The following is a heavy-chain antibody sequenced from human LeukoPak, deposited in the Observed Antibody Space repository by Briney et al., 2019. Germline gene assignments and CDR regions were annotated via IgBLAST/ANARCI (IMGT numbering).Heavy chain of an antibody. J-gene: IGHJ4*02. V-gene: IGHV1-2*06. Sequence: ASVKVSCKASGYTFTGYYMHWVRQAPGQGLEWMGRINPSSGGTNYAQKFQGRVTMTRDTSISTAYMELSRLRSDDTAVYYCARIQPGSGDFDYWGQGTLVTVSS. CDR1: GYTFTGYY. CDR2: INPSSGGT. D-gene: IGHD5-18*01. CDR3: ARIQPGSGDFDY.